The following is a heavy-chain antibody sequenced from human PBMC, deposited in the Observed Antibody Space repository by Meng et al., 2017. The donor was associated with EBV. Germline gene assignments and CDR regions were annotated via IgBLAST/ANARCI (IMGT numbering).Heavy chain of an antibody. CDR2: ISDYNGNT. J-gene: IGHJ5*02. D-gene: IGHD5-12*01. CDR1: GYTFSSYG. CDR3: ARETSGYDFNWFDP. V-gene: IGHV1-18*01. Sequence: HVRLVQSVAEGKKQGAEVMVSCKAVGYTFSSYGISWVRQAPGQGVEWMRWISDYNGNTNYAQKLQGRVTMTTDTSTSPAYLELRSLRSDDTAVYYCARETSGYDFNWFDPWCQETLVTVSS.